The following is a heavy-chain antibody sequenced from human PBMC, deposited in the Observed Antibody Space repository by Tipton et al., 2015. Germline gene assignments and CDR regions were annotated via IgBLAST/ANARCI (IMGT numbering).Heavy chain of an antibody. CDR2: IHHGGST. V-gene: IGHV4-4*02. Sequence: TLSLTCSVSGDSISSSNWWSWVRQPPGKGLEWIGEIHHGGSTNYNPSLKSRVTMSVDTSKNQFSLHLSSVTAADTAVYYCARETLGVDYWGQGTLVTASS. J-gene: IGHJ4*02. CDR1: GDSISSSNW. D-gene: IGHD3-16*01. CDR3: ARETLGVDY.